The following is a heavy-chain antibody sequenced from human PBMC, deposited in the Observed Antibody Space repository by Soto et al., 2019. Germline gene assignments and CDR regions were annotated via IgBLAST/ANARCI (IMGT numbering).Heavy chain of an antibody. CDR1: GYTFTGHH. J-gene: IGHJ4*02. Sequence: ASVKVSCKASGYTFTGHHMHWVRQAPGQGLECMGWISAYNGNTNYAQKLQGRGTMTTDTSTSTAYMELRSLRSDDTAVYYCARFADSGGFTFDYWGQGTLVNVS. CDR3: ARFADSGGFTFDY. D-gene: IGHD3-22*01. V-gene: IGHV1-18*04. CDR2: ISAYNGNT.